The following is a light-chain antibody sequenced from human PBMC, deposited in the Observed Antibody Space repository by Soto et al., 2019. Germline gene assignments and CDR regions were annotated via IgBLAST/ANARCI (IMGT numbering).Light chain of an antibody. CDR2: GAS. V-gene: IGKV1-39*01. CDR1: PNLDIF. Sequence: DIQMTPSPSSLSASVSARLSITCQASPNLDIFLSWYHQKPGRAPNLLIYGASTLQDRVPSRFSGSGSGTDFSLTIISLQPEDFGTYYCQQRYSAPPLTFGPGTKVDIK. CDR3: QQRYSAPPLT. J-gene: IGKJ3*01.